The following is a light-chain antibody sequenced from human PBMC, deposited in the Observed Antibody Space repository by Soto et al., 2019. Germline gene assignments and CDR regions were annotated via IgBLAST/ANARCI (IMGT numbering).Light chain of an antibody. CDR1: SSDVGGYNY. J-gene: IGLJ1*01. V-gene: IGLV2-14*01. CDR3: SSYTSSSIPYV. Sequence: QSVLTQPASVSGSPGQSITISCTGTSSDVGGYNYVSWYQQHPGKAPKLMIYEVSNRPSGVSNRFSGSKSGNTASLTISGLQAEDEADYYCSSYTSSSIPYVLGTGTKVTVL. CDR2: EVS.